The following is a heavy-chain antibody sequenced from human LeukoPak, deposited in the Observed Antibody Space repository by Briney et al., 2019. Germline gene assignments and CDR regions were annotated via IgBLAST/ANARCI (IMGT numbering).Heavy chain of an antibody. CDR2: IT. CDR1: GYTFTSYG. V-gene: IGHV1-18*01. J-gene: IGHJ6*03. D-gene: IGHD3-3*01. CDR3: ARALRFLEWFNSGSPYYMDV. Sequence: ASVKVSFMAAGYTFTSYGISWVRQAPGQAREWMGWITNYEEKLKGRDTMTTDTTTSTAYMEMRSLRSDDTVVYYCARALRFLEWFNSGSPYYMDVWGKGTTVTVSS.